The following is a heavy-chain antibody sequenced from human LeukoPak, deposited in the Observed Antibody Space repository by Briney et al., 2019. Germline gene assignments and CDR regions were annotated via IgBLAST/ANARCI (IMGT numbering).Heavy chain of an antibody. V-gene: IGHV3-66*01. Sequence: PGGSLRLSCAASGFTVSSYYMSWARQAPGKGLEWVSVVYSGGSTYYADSVKGRFTISRDNSKNTLYLQMNSLRAEDTAVYYCARAYSGRLAYFDYWGQGTLVTVSS. CDR1: GFTVSSYY. CDR3: ARAYSGRLAYFDY. D-gene: IGHD1-26*01. J-gene: IGHJ4*02. CDR2: VYSGGST.